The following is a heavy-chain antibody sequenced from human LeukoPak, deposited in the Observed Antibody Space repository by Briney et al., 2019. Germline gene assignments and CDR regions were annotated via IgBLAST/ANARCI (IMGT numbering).Heavy chain of an antibody. CDR3: ARSRWERLSTSGASDI. J-gene: IGHJ3*02. D-gene: IGHD2-2*01. CDR2: INPSSGST. V-gene: IGHV1-46*01. Sequence: GASVKVSCKASGYTFTSYYMHGVRQSPGQGLEWVGLINPSSGSTVYSQKFQGRVTMTRDTSTNTVFVELSSLRSEDTAVYYCARSRWERLSTSGASDIWGQGTVVTVSS. CDR1: GYTFTSYY.